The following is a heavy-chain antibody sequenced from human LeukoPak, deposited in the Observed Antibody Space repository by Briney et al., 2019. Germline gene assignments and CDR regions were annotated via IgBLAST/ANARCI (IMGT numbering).Heavy chain of an antibody. V-gene: IGHV3-7*05. CDR1: AFTFSSSW. CDR3: DYRGE. CDR2: INEDGSKK. D-gene: IGHD3-10*01. Sequence: GGSLRLSCVGSAFTFSSSWMNWVRQAPGKGLEWVANINEDGSKKSYVDSVKGRFTISRDYAKNSLFLQMSSLRAEDTALYYCDYRGEWGQGILVTVSS. J-gene: IGHJ4*02.